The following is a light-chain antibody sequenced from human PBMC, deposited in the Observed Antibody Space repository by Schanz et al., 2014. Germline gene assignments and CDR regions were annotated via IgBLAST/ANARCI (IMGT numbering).Light chain of an antibody. CDR3: QSYDSSLSGYV. CDR2: DVN. V-gene: IGLV2-14*01. J-gene: IGLJ1*01. CDR1: SSDVGGYNY. Sequence: QSALTQPASVSGSPGQSITISCTGTSSDVGGYNYVSWYQQNPGKAPKFIIYDVNNRPSGVSNRISGSKSGNTASLTVSGLQAEDEADYYCQSYDSSLSGYVFGTGTKLTVL.